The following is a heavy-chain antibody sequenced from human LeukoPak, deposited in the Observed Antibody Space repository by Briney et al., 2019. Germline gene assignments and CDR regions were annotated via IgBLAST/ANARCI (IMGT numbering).Heavy chain of an antibody. CDR1: GGSISSSSYY. CDR2: IYYSGST. J-gene: IGHJ4*02. Sequence: PSETLSLTCTVSGGSISSSSYYWGWIRQPPGKGLEWIGSIYYSGSTYYNPSLKSRVTISVDTSKNQFSLKLSSVTAADTAVYYCARGASGFEYWGQGTLVTVSS. CDR3: ARGASGFEY. D-gene: IGHD4/OR15-4a*01. V-gene: IGHV4-39*01.